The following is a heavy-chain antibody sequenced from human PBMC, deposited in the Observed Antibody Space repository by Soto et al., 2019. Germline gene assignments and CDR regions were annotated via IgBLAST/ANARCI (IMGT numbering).Heavy chain of an antibody. Sequence: GGSLRLSCAASGFTFSSYAMNWVRQAPGKGLEWVSTISGSGAITYYADSVKGRFTISRDNSKNTLFLQMNSLRAEDTAIFYCSTSWYENWFDFWGQGTLVTVYS. CDR3: STSWYENWFDF. J-gene: IGHJ5*01. CDR1: GFTFSSYA. D-gene: IGHD6-13*01. CDR2: ISGSGAIT. V-gene: IGHV3-23*01.